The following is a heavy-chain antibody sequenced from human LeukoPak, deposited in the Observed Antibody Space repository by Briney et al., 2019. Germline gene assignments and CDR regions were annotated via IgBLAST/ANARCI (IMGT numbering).Heavy chain of an antibody. CDR1: GYLISSGYY. CDR2: IYHRGST. D-gene: IGHD3-22*01. Sequence: SETLSLTCAVSGYLISSGYYCGWIRQPPGEGVEWIENIYHRGSTYYNPSPKRRGTIQGDTPKTQFSLKLSSVTAPGTLISYCAGNCYYAFSRRYYHNNSFSSWGQGTLVTVSS. CDR3: AGNCYYAFSRRYYHNNSFSS. J-gene: IGHJ5*02. V-gene: IGHV4-38-2*01.